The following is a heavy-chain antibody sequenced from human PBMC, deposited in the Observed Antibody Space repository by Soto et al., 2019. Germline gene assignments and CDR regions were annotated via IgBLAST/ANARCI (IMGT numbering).Heavy chain of an antibody. D-gene: IGHD6-13*01. J-gene: IGHJ4*02. V-gene: IGHV3-30*19. CDR2: IWYDGSDK. CDR3: ARDRDVAAAAYYFDY. CDR1: GFTFSSYG. Sequence: QVQLVESGGGVVQPGRSLRLSCAASGFTFSSYGMHWVRQAPGKGLEWVAVIWYDGSDKHYADSVKGRFTISRDNSKNTLYLQMNSLRAEDTALYYCARDRDVAAAAYYFDYWGQGTLVTVSS.